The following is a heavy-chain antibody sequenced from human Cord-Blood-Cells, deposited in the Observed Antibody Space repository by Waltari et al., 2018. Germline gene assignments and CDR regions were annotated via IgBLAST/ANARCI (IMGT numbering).Heavy chain of an antibody. Sequence: QVQLQESGPGLVKPSETLSLTCTVSGYSISSGYYWGWIRQPPGKGLEWIGSIYHSGSTHYNPSRKSRGTISVDTSKNQFSLKLSSVTAADTAVYYCARPLKLDAFDIWGQGTMVTVSS. CDR3: ARPLKLDAFDI. CDR1: GYSISSGYY. CDR2: IYHSGST. V-gene: IGHV4-38-2*02. J-gene: IGHJ3*02.